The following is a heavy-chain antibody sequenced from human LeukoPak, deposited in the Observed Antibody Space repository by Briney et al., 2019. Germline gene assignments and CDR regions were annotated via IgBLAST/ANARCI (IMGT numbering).Heavy chain of an antibody. D-gene: IGHD3-3*01. CDR1: GYTFTGYY. CDR2: INPNSGGT. V-gene: IGHV1-2*02. Sequence: GASVKVSCKASGYTFTGYYMHWVRQAPGQGLEWMGWINPNSGGTNYAQKFQGRVTMTRDTSISTAYMELSRLRSDDTAVYYCARSRTIFGVVQDNWFDPWGQGTLVTVSS. J-gene: IGHJ5*02. CDR3: ARSRTIFGVVQDNWFDP.